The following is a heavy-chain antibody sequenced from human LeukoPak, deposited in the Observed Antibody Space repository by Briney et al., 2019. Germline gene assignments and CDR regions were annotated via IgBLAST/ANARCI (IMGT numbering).Heavy chain of an antibody. CDR2: IDWDDDK. Sequence: SGPALVKPTQTLTLTCTFSGFSLSTSGMCVSWIRQPPGKALEWLARIDWDDDKYYSTSLKTRLTISKDTSKNQVVLTMTNMDPVDTATYYCARIREYYDSSGYYEFDYWGQGTLVTVSS. CDR3: ARIREYYDSSGYYEFDY. D-gene: IGHD3-22*01. CDR1: GFSLSTSGMC. V-gene: IGHV2-70*11. J-gene: IGHJ4*02.